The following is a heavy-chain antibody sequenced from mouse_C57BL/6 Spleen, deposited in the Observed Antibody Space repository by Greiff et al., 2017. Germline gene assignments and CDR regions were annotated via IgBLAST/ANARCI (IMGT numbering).Heavy chain of an antibody. CDR2: ISSGGDYI. CDR3: TRDYYGSSLWDFDV. J-gene: IGHJ1*03. D-gene: IGHD1-1*01. CDR1: GFTFSSYA. V-gene: IGHV5-9-1*02. Sequence: DVHLVESGEGLVKPGGSLKLSCAASGFTFSSYAMSWVRQTPEKRLEWVAYISSGGDYIYYADTVKGRFTISRDNARNTLYLQMSSLKSEDTAMYYCTRDYYGSSLWDFDVWGTGTTVTVSS.